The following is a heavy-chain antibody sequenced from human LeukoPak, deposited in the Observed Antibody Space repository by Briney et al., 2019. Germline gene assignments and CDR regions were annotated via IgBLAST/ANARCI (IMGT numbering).Heavy chain of an antibody. Sequence: SETLSLTCTVSGGSISSYYWSWIRQPPGKGLEWIGYIYYSGSTNYNPSLKSRVTISVDTSKNQFSLKLTSVIAADTAVYYCARDGTNQVAGYFDYWGQGTLVTVSS. D-gene: IGHD6-19*01. CDR2: IYYSGST. V-gene: IGHV4-59*01. CDR1: GGSISSYY. CDR3: ARDGTNQVAGYFDY. J-gene: IGHJ4*02.